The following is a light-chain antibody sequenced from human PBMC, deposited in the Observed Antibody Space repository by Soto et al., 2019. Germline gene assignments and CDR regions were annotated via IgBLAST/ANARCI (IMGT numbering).Light chain of an antibody. CDR2: GNS. V-gene: IGLV1-40*01. CDR1: SSNIGAGYD. J-gene: IGLJ3*02. CDR3: LSYVSSLSGSV. Sequence: QSVLTQPPSVSGAPGPRVTISCTGSSSNIGAGYDVHWYQQLPGTAPKLLIYGNSNRPSGVPDRFSGSKSGTSASLAITGLQAEDEADYYCLSYVSSLSGSVFGGGTKLTVL.